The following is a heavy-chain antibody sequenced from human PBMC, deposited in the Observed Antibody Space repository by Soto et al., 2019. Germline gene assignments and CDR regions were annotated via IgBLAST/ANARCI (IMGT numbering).Heavy chain of an antibody. D-gene: IGHD6-13*01. V-gene: IGHV3-30*18. Sequence: QVHLVESGGGVVQPGRSLRLSCAASGFTFSTYGMHWVRQAPGKGLEWVAGISHDGSDKFYADSVKGRFTISRDNSKNTLYLPMNSLRAEDTAVYYCANGRGLAAAGQSKEGPEFDYWGQGTLVTVSS. J-gene: IGHJ4*02. CDR2: ISHDGSDK. CDR3: ANGRGLAAAGQSKEGPEFDY. CDR1: GFTFSTYG.